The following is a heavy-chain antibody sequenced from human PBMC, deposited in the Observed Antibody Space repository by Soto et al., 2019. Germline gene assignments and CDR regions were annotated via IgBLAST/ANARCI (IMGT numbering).Heavy chain of an antibody. V-gene: IGHV1-3*01. J-gene: IGHJ6*03. CDR2: INAGNGNT. CDR3: ARDQEGYFSSTSCWDYYYYYMDV. D-gene: IGHD2-2*01. Sequence: ASVKVSCKASGYTFTSYAMHWVRQAPGQRLEWMGWINAGNGNTKYSQKFQGRVTITRDTSASTAYMELSSLRSEDTAVYYCARDQEGYFSSTSCWDYYYYYMDVWGKGTTVTVSS. CDR1: GYTFTSYA.